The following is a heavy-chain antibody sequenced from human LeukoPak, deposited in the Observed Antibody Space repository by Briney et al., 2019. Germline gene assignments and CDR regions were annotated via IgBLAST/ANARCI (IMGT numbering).Heavy chain of an antibody. CDR1: GGTFSSYA. D-gene: IGHD3-22*01. V-gene: IGHV1-69*04. CDR3: AREKRYDSSDYSFDY. Sequence: PVKVSCKTSGGTFSSYAISWVRQAPGQGLEWMGRIIPIFGIANYAQKFQGRVTITADKSTSTAYMELSSLRSEDTAVYYCAREKRYDSSDYSFDYWGQGTLVTVSS. J-gene: IGHJ4*02. CDR2: IIPIFGIA.